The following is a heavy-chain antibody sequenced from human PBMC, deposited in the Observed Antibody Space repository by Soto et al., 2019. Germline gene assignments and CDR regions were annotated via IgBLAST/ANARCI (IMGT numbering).Heavy chain of an antibody. D-gene: IGHD2-15*01. Sequence: GGSLRLSCAASGFTFSSYTMSWVRRAPGRGLEWVSSITATGGSTYNAGSVKGRFTISRDNSKNTLYMQMNSLRAEDTAVYYCAKGLSGGFRVDYWGQGTLVTVSS. CDR1: GFTFSSYT. CDR3: AKGLSGGFRVDY. CDR2: ITATGGST. V-gene: IGHV3-23*01. J-gene: IGHJ4*02.